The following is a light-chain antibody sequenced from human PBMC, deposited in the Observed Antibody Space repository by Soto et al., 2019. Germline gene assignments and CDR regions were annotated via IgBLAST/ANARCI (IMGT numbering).Light chain of an antibody. CDR1: RRVGSSY. CDR3: QQYDSSPWT. J-gene: IGKJ1*01. V-gene: IGKV3-20*01. CDR2: GAS. Sequence: ELVFTQFPGTLSFSPGARPTLSCRARRRVGSSYLAWYQQKPGQAPRLLIYGASSRATGIPYRFSGSGSGTDFTLTISRLQPEDFAVYYCQQYDSSPWTFGQGTKVDI.